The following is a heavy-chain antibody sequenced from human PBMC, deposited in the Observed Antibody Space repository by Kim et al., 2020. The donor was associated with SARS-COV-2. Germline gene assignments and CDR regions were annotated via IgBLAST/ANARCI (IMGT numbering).Heavy chain of an antibody. Sequence: GGSLRLSCAASGFTFSSYSMNWVRQAPGKGLEWVSSISSSSSYIYYADSVKGRFTISRDNAKNSLYLQMNSLRAEDTAVYYCARDAGRGYSYGYSGGAADYGGQGTLVTGSS. D-gene: IGHD5-18*01. CDR1: GFTFSSYS. V-gene: IGHV3-21*01. J-gene: IGHJ4*02. CDR3: ARDAGRGYSYGYSGGAADY. CDR2: ISSSSSYI.